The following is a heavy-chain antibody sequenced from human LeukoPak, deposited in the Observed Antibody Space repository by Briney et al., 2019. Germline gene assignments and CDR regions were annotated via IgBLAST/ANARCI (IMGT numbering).Heavy chain of an antibody. CDR1: GYTFTAYS. V-gene: IGHV1-2*02. D-gene: IGHD3-10*01. CDR2: NNHNSGGT. J-gene: IGHJ3*02. CDR3: ARDLDYYGSGSFFNI. Sequence: GASVKVSCKASGYTFTAYSMHWVRQAPGQGLGWMGRNNHNSGGTNYAQKFQGRVTMTRDTSITTAYMELSRLRSDDTAVYYCARDLDYYGSGSFFNIWGQGTMVTVSS.